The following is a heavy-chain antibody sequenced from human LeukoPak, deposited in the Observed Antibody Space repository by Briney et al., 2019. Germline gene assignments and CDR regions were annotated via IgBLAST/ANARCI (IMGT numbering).Heavy chain of an antibody. CDR1: GFTFSNYA. J-gene: IGHJ4*02. Sequence: PGGSLRLSCAASGFTFSNYAINWVRQAPGKGLEWVSAISGNGGSTNYADSVKGRFTISRDNSKNTLYLQMDSLRAEDTAVYYCARDLYHGGYWGQGTLVTVHS. CDR2: ISGNGGST. D-gene: IGHD2-2*01. CDR3: ARDLYHGGY. V-gene: IGHV3-23*01.